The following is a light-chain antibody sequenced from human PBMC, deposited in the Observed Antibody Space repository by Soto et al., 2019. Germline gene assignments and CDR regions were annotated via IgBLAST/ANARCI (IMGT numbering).Light chain of an antibody. J-gene: IGLJ2*01. CDR2: DVS. CDR1: NSDVGAYNY. CDR3: GSYTTSLTVI. V-gene: IGLV2-14*03. Sequence: QSALTQPASVSGSPGQSITISCTGTNSDVGAYNYVSWYHHHPGKAPKLMIFDVSNRPSGVSDRFSGSKSGNTASMTIYGLQAEDEADYYCGSYTTSLTVIFGGGTKVTVL.